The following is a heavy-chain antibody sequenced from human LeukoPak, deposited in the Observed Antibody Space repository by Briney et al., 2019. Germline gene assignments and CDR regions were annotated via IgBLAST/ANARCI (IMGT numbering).Heavy chain of an antibody. D-gene: IGHD6-19*01. J-gene: IGHJ4*02. CDR3: AGGQMFTSGGFDN. Sequence: GGSLRLSCAASGFSVSDKYMSWVRQAPGKGLEWVSVLYTGGNIYYADFVKGRFTISRDNSNNMVLLQMNSLTAEDTALYYCAGGQMFTSGGFDNWGQGALVTVSS. CDR2: LYTGGNI. V-gene: IGHV3-53*01. CDR1: GFSVSDKY.